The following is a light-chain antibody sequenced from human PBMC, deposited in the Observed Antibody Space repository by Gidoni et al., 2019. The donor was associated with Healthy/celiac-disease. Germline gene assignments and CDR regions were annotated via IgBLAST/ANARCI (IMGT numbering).Light chain of an antibody. CDR1: QSISGW. Sequence: DIQMTQSPSTLSASVGDRVTSTCRASQSISGWLAWYQQKPGKAPKLLIYDASSLESGVPSRFSGSGSGTEVSLTISSLQPDDFATYYCQQYNSYSPITFGPGTKVDIK. CDR3: QQYNSYSPIT. J-gene: IGKJ3*01. V-gene: IGKV1-5*01. CDR2: DAS.